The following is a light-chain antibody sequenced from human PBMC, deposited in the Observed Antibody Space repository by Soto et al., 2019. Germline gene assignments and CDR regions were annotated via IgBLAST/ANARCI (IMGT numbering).Light chain of an antibody. CDR1: SSNIGAGFD. V-gene: IGLV1-40*01. CDR3: QSYDSRLSGSV. Sequence: QAVVTQPPSVSGAPGQWVTISCTGSSSNIGAGFDVHWYQHFPGTAPKLLIYANNNRPSGVPDRFSGSKSGTSASLAITGLQAEDEADYYCQSYDSRLSGSVFGGGTKLTVL. CDR2: ANN. J-gene: IGLJ3*02.